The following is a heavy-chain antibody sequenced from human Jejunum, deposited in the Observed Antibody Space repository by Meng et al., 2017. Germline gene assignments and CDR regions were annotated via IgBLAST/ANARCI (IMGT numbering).Heavy chain of an antibody. J-gene: IGHJ3*01. V-gene: IGHV3-74*01. CDR1: GFTFSSPW. Sequence: GGSLRLSCEASGFTFSSPWMHWVRQAPGKGLVWVSRIRGDGYETNYADSVKGRFTISRDNAKNTLYLQMNSLRAEDTAVYYCARDLVSGSGSLLWGQGKMV. CDR2: IRGDGYET. CDR3: ARDLVSGSGSLL. D-gene: IGHD3-10*01.